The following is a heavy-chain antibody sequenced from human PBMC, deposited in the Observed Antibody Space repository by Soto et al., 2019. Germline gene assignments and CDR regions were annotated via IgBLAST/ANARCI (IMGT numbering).Heavy chain of an antibody. V-gene: IGHV1-2*04. Sequence: ASVKVSCKASGGTFSSYTISWVRQAPGQGLEWMGRINPNSGGTNYAQKFQGWVTMTRDTSISTAYMELSRLRSDDTAVYYCARGCSIAARRDDAFDIWGQGTMVTVSS. CDR2: INPNSGGT. D-gene: IGHD6-6*01. J-gene: IGHJ3*02. CDR3: ARGCSIAARRDDAFDI. CDR1: GGTFSSYT.